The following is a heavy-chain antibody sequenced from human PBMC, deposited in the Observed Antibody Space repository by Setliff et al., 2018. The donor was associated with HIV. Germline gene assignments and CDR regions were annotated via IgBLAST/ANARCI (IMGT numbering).Heavy chain of an antibody. CDR2: INTTSSPI. CDR1: GFAFTSYE. J-gene: IGHJ4*02. V-gene: IGHV3-48*03. Sequence: LSLSCVASGFAFTSYEFNWVRQAPGKGLEWVAYINTTSSPIYHADSVKGRFTISRDNAKNSVYLQMNSLRAEDTAVYYCARDDPPGGNDYWGQGTPVTVSS. CDR3: ARDDPPGGNDY. D-gene: IGHD2-15*01.